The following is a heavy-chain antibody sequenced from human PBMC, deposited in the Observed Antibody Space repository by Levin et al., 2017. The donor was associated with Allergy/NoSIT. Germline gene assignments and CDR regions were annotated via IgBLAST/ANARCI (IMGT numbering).Heavy chain of an antibody. Sequence: SQTLSLTCTVSGGSISRYYWSWIRQPPGKGLEWLGYIFYSGITDYNPSLKSRVTVSVDTSKNQLSLKVNSVTAADTAVYYCARASSGFHPFDYWGQGTLVTVSS. D-gene: IGHD3-22*01. CDR1: GGSISRYY. J-gene: IGHJ4*02. CDR3: ARASSGFHPFDY. CDR2: IFYSGIT. V-gene: IGHV4-59*01.